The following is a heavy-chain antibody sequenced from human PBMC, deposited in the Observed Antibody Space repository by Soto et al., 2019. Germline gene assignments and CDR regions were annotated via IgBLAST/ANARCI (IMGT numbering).Heavy chain of an antibody. J-gene: IGHJ4*02. D-gene: IGHD6-13*01. CDR1: GGSISSSSYY. Sequence: SETLSLTCTVSGGSISSSSYYWGWIRQPPGKGLEWIGSIYYSGSTYYNPSLKSRVTISVDTSKNQFSLKLSSVTAADTAVYYCARGRSSGYSSSWYLNWGQGTLVT. CDR3: ARGRSSGYSSSWYLN. CDR2: IYYSGST. V-gene: IGHV4-39*07.